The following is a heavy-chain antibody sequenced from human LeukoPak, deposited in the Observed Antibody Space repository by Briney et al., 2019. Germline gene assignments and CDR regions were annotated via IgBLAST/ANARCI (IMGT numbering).Heavy chain of an antibody. CDR1: GGSISSSSYY. J-gene: IGHJ5*02. CDR3: ARFLVVMSFDP. CDR2: IYYSGST. Sequence: SETLSLTCTVSGGSISSSSYYWGWIRQPPGKGLEWIGSIYYSGSTYYNPSLKSRVTISVDTSKNQFSLKLSSVTAADTAVYYCARFLVVMSFDPWGQGTLVTVSS. V-gene: IGHV4-39*07. D-gene: IGHD3-16*02.